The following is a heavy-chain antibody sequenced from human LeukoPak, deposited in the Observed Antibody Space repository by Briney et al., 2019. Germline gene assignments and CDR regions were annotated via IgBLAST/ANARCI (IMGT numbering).Heavy chain of an antibody. CDR3: AKAFYDILTGYY. CDR1: AFTFSDYY. V-gene: IGHV3-23*01. Sequence: GGSLRLSCAASAFTFSDYYMSWVRQAPGKGLEWVSAISGSGGSTYYADSVKGRFTISRDNSKNTLYLQMNSLRAEDTAVYYCAKAFYDILTGYYWGQGTLVTVSS. CDR2: ISGSGGST. J-gene: IGHJ4*02. D-gene: IGHD3-9*01.